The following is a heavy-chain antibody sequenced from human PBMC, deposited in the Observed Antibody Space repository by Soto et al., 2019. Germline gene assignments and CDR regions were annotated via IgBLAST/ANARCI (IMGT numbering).Heavy chain of an antibody. CDR2: IIPIFGTA. J-gene: IGHJ4*02. CDR1: GGTFSSYA. Sequence: ASVKVSCKASGGTFSSYAISWVRQAPGQGLEWMGGIIPIFGTANYAQKFQGRVTITADESTSTAYMELSSLRSEDTAVYYCARGAVDTAAAFDYWGQGTLVTVSS. D-gene: IGHD5-18*01. CDR3: ARGAVDTAAAFDY. V-gene: IGHV1-69*13.